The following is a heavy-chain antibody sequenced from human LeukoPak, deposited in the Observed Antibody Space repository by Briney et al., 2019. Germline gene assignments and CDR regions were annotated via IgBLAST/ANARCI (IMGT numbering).Heavy chain of an antibody. D-gene: IGHD5-24*01. CDR1: GGSISNYY. Sequence: PSETLSLTCTVSGGSISNYYCSWIRQPPGKGLEWIGYIYYSGSTNYNPSLKSRVTIPVDTSKTQFSLKLTSVTAADTAVYYCARGRDGYNFLWGQGTLVTVSS. CDR2: IYYSGST. CDR3: ARGRDGYNFL. J-gene: IGHJ4*02. V-gene: IGHV4-59*08.